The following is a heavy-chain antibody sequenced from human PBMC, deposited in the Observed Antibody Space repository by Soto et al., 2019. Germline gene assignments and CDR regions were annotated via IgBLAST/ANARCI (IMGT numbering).Heavy chain of an antibody. CDR2: IYYSGST. CDR3: ARMHYFGSGKPNDY. CDR1: GGTISIGGYY. Sequence: PSETLSLTCTVSGGTISIGGYYLSWIRQPPGKGLEWIGYIYYSGSTNYNPSLKSRITISVDTSKNQFSLNLISVTAADTAVYYCARMHYFGSGKPNDYWGQGTTVNVSP. V-gene: IGHV4-30-4*01. J-gene: IGHJ4*01. D-gene: IGHD3-10*01.